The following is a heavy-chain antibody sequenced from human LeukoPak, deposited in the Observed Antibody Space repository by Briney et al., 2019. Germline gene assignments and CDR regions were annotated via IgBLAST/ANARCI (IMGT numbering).Heavy chain of an antibody. Sequence: PGGSLRLSCAASGFTFSNYAMSWVRQAPGKGLEWVSAISANGGGTYYADSVKGRFTISRDNSKNTLYLQMNSLRAEDTAVYYCAKPFPSDYYYGMDVWVQGTTVTVSS. CDR1: GFTFSNYA. J-gene: IGHJ6*02. CDR2: ISANGGGT. CDR3: AKPFPSDYYYGMDV. V-gene: IGHV3-23*01.